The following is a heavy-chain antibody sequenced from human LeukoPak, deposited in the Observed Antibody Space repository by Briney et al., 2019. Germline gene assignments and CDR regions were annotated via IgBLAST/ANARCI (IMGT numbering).Heavy chain of an antibody. J-gene: IGHJ5*02. CDR2: IIPILGIA. Sequence: GSSVKVSCKASGGTFSSYAISWVRQAPGQGLEWMGRIIPILGIANYAQKFQGRVTITADKSTSTAYMELSSLRSEDTAVYYCAREGYSSSPALNWFDPWGQGTLVTVSS. D-gene: IGHD6-13*01. CDR1: GGTFSSYA. V-gene: IGHV1-69*04. CDR3: AREGYSSSPALNWFDP.